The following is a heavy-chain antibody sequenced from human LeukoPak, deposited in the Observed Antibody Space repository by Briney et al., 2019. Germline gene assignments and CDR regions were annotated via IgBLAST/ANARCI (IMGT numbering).Heavy chain of an antibody. CDR2: IYYSGST. CDR1: GGSISSYY. J-gene: IGHJ5*02. V-gene: IGHV4-59*01. CDR3: ARASEWFDP. Sequence: SETLSLICTVSGGSISSYYWSWIRQPPGKGLEWIGYIYYSGSTNYNPSLKSRVTISVDTSMNQFSLKLSSVTAADTAVYYCARASEWFDPWGQGTLVTVSS.